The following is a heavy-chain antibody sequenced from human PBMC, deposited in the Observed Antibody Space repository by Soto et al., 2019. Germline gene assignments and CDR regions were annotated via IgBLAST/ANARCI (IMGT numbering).Heavy chain of an antibody. CDR1: YGSISSYY. Sequence: PSETLSLTCTVSYGSISSYYWCWILHPPLKGLEWIGYIYYSGSTNYNPSLKSRVTISVDTSKNQFSLKLSSVTAADTAVYYCARGSDFWSGYYGPFDYWGQGTLVTVSS. V-gene: IGHV4-59*01. CDR3: ARGSDFWSGYYGPFDY. J-gene: IGHJ4*02. D-gene: IGHD3-3*01. CDR2: IYYSGST.